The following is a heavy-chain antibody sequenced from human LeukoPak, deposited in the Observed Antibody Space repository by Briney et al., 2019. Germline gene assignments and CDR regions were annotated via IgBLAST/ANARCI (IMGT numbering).Heavy chain of an antibody. J-gene: IGHJ5*02. Sequence: SETLSLTCAVSGYSISSGYYWGWIRQPAGKGLEWIGRIYSSGTTSYNPSLRSRLTISLDTSKNQFSLKLTSVTAADTAVYYCARGRWIYGSGSYSFNWFDPWGQGTLVTVSS. CDR3: ARGRWIYGSGSYSFNWFDP. V-gene: IGHV4-38-2*01. D-gene: IGHD3-10*01. CDR2: IYSSGTT. CDR1: GYSISSGYY.